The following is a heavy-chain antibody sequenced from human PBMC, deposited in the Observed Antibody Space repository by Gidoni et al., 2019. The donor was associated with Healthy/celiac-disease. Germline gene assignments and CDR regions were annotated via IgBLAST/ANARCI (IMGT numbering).Heavy chain of an antibody. CDR2: INHSGRT. CDR1: GWSFSGYY. CDR3: ARGLYLLWFGGRGLSWFDP. J-gene: IGHJ5*02. Sequence: QVQLQQCGAGLLKPSETMSLTCAVYGWSFSGYYWSWIRQPPGKGREWIGEINHSGRTNYNPSFKSRVTISVDTSKYQFSLNLSSVTAADTAVYYCARGLYLLWFGGRGLSWFDPWVQGTLVTVSS. V-gene: IGHV4-34*01. D-gene: IGHD3-10*01.